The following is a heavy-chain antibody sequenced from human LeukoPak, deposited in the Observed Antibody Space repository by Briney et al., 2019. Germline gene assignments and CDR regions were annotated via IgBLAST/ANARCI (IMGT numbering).Heavy chain of an antibody. CDR2: IYYSGST. Sequence: PSETLSLTCTVSGGSISSYYWSWIRQPPGKGLEWIGYIYYSGSTNYNPSLKSRVTISVDTSKNQFSLRLSSVTAADTAVYYCARDFRDGYNFYWYFDLWGRGTLVTVSS. V-gene: IGHV4-59*01. D-gene: IGHD5-24*01. CDR3: ARDFRDGYNFYWYFDL. CDR1: GGSISSYY. J-gene: IGHJ2*01.